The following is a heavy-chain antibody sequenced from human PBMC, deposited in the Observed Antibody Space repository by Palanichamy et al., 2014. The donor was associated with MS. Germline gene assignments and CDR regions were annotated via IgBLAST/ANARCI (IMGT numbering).Heavy chain of an antibody. CDR1: GFSLGSNGVG. V-gene: IGHV2-5*02. Sequence: QITLKESGPTVVKPTQTLTLTCTFSGFSLGSNGVGVGWIRQPPGKALEWLAVIYWDDDKRYNASLKRRLTVTKDTTKNQVVLTMTNMDPVDTGTYYCARTLKALTGRWGNWFDPWGQGKLVIVSS. CDR3: ARTLKALTGRWGNWFDP. CDR2: IYWDDDK. J-gene: IGHJ5*02. D-gene: IGHD3-9*01.